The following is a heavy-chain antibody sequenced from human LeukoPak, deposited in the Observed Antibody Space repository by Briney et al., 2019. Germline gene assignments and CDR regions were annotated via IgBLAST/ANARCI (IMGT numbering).Heavy chain of an antibody. V-gene: IGHV4-39*07. CDR3: ARGLIVVVPLQIDY. J-gene: IGHJ4*02. CDR2: IYYSGSS. D-gene: IGHD3-22*01. Sequence: KPSETLSLTCSVSGGSISSSSSYWGWIRQPPGKGLEWIGSIYYSGSSFDNPALKSRVTISVDTSKNQFSLKLSSVTAADTAVYYCARGLIVVVPLQIDYWGQGTLVTVSS. CDR1: GGSISSSSSY.